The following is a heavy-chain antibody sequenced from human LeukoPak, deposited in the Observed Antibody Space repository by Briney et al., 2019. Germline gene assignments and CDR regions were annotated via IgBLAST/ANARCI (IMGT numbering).Heavy chain of an antibody. J-gene: IGHJ4*02. V-gene: IGHV3-23*01. CDR3: AKDSRGYSGYDFDS. D-gene: IGHD5-12*01. CDR2: ISGSGST. Sequence: PGGSLRLSCVASGYIFNNYAVSWVRQAPGKGLEWVSAISGSGSTYYADSVKGRFTISRDNSKNTGYLQMNSLRAEDTAVYYCAKDSRGYSGYDFDSWGQGSLVTVSS. CDR1: GYIFNNYA.